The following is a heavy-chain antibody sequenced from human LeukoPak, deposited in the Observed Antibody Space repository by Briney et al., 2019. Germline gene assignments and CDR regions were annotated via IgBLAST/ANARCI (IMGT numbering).Heavy chain of an antibody. J-gene: IGHJ4*02. CDR1: GFTFSSYW. CDR3: ARPLRRYYDSSGYGSLDY. CDR2: IKQDGSEK. Sequence: GGSLRLSRAASGFTFSSYWMSWVRQAPGKGLEWVANIKQDGSEKYYVDSVKGRLTISRDNAKNSLYLQMNSLRAEDTAVYYCARPLRRYYDSSGYGSLDYWGQGTLVTVSS. V-gene: IGHV3-7*01. D-gene: IGHD3-22*01.